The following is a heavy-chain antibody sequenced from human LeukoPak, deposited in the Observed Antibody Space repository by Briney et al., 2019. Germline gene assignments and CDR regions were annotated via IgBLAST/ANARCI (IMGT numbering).Heavy chain of an antibody. Sequence: GGSLRLSCAVSGFTFTDYAMNWFRQAPGKGLEWLSYISRSSDTIYYADSVKGRFTISRDNAKNSLYLQMNSLRAEDTALYHCARDARGRYYDSSGYFNWFDPWGQGTLVTVSS. CDR1: GFTFTDYA. V-gene: IGHV3-48*04. J-gene: IGHJ5*02. D-gene: IGHD3-22*01. CDR2: ISRSSDTI. CDR3: ARDARGRYYDSSGYFNWFDP.